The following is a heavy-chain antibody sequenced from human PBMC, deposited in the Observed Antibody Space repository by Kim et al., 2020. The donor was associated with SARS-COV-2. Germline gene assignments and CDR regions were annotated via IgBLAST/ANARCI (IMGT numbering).Heavy chain of an antibody. D-gene: IGHD5-18*01. CDR3: ARYSYGYLQRGFDP. J-gene: IGHJ5*02. Sequence: NPSLKSRVTISVDTSKTQFSLKLSSVTAADTAVYYCARYSYGYLQRGFDPWGQGTLVTVSS. V-gene: IGHV4-59*01.